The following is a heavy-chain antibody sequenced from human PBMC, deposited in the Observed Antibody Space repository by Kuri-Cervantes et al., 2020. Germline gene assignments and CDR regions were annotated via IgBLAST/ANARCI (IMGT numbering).Heavy chain of an antibody. CDR3: ARGFYYYDSSGLI. D-gene: IGHD3-22*01. CDR2: IYYSGST. CDR1: GGSISSGGYY. Sequence: LRLSCTVSGGSISSGGYYWSWIRQHPGKGLEWIGYIYYSGSTYYNPSLKSRVTISVDTSKNQFSLKLSSVTAADTAVYYCARGFYYYDSSGLIWGQGTMVTVSS. J-gene: IGHJ3*02. V-gene: IGHV4-31*03.